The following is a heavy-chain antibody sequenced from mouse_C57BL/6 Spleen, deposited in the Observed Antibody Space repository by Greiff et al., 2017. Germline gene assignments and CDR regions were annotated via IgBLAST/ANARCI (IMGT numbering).Heavy chain of an antibody. D-gene: IGHD1-1*01. CDR1: GYTFTSYW. CDR2: IHPNSGST. Sequence: VQLQQPGAELVKPGASVKLSCKASGYTFTSYWMHWVKQRPGQGLEWIGMIHPNSGSTNYNEKFKSKATLTVDKSSSTAYMQLSSLTSEDSTVYYCARPPITAVVAPYWYFDVWGTGTTVTVSS. V-gene: IGHV1-64*01. CDR3: ARPPITAVVAPYWYFDV. J-gene: IGHJ1*03.